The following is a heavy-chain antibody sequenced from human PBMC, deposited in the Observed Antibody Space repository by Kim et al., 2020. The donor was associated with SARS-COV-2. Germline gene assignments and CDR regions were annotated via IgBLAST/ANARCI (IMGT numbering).Heavy chain of an antibody. J-gene: IGHJ3*02. CDR3: ARGVLRYFVGAFDI. Sequence: SDTLSLTCTVSGGSISSSSYYWGWIRQPPGKGLEWIGSIYYSGSTYYNPSLKSRVTISVDTSKNQFSLKLSSVTAADTAVYYCARGVLRYFVGAFDIWG. CDR2: IYYSGST. D-gene: IGHD3-9*01. V-gene: IGHV4-39*07. CDR1: GGSISSSSYY.